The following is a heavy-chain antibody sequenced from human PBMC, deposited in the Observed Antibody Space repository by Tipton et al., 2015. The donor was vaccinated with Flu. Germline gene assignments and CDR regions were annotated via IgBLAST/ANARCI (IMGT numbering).Heavy chain of an antibody. CDR1: GGSISSYY. CDR2: IYYTGST. V-gene: IGHV4-59*08. Sequence: TLSLTCTVSGGSISSYYWSWIRQPPGERLEWIGYIYYTGSTNYNPSLKSRVTISLDTSKSQFSLNLSSVTAAGTAVYYCARQSTGSRFDYWGQGTLVTVSS. CDR3: ARQSTGSRFDY. D-gene: IGHD1-1*01. J-gene: IGHJ4*02.